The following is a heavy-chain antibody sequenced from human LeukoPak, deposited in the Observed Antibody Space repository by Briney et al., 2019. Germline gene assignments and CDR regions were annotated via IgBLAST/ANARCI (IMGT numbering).Heavy chain of an antibody. Sequence: SETLSLTCTVSGGSISSHYWSWIRQPPGKGLEWIGYIYYSGSTNYNPSLKSRVTISVDTSKNQFSLKLSSVTAADTAVYYCARLVVDWFDPWGQGTLVTVSS. CDR2: IYYSGST. CDR1: GGSISSHY. J-gene: IGHJ5*02. D-gene: IGHD2-15*01. CDR3: ARLVVDWFDP. V-gene: IGHV4-59*08.